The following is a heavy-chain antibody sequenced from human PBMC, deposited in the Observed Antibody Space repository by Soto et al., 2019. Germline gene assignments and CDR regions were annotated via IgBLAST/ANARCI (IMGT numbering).Heavy chain of an antibody. CDR2: IDTTSRTI. V-gene: IGHV3-48*02. Sequence: EVQLVESGGGLVQPGGSLRLSCAASGFTLTTHNMDWVRQAPGKGLEWISYIDTTSRTIYYADSVKGRFTVSRDNAKNSVYLQMNSLRDEDTAVYYCARDGDRGFDMDVWGQGTTITVSS. J-gene: IGHJ6*02. CDR1: GFTLTTHN. CDR3: ARDGDRGFDMDV.